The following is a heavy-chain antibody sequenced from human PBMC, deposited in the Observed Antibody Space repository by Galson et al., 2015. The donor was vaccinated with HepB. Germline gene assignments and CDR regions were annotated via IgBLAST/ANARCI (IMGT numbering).Heavy chain of an antibody. Sequence: SVKVSCKASGYTFTGYYMHWVRQAPGQGLEWMGRINPNSGGTNYAQKFQGRVTMTRDTSISTAYMELSRLRSDDTAVYYCARDGSYFDWFDYWGQGTLVTVSS. CDR2: INPNSGGT. CDR1: GYTFTGYY. V-gene: IGHV1-2*06. D-gene: IGHD3-9*01. CDR3: ARDGSYFDWFDY. J-gene: IGHJ4*02.